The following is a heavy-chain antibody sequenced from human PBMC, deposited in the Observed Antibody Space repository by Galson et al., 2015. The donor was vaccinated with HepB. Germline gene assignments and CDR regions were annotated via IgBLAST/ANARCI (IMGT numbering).Heavy chain of an antibody. V-gene: IGHV3-49*03. CDR3: SSGKPSITIRGIVLAPARRGV. D-gene: IGHD2-2*01. Sequence: SLRLSCAGSGFTFGDFAISWFRQAPGRGLEWVSFMRSEEYGGTKEYATSVKGRFSISRDDSRGIAYLQMNGLKTDDTAVYYCSSGKPSITIRGIVLAPARRGVWGQGTTVTVSS. J-gene: IGHJ6*02. CDR1: GFTFGDFA. CDR2: MRSEEYGGTK.